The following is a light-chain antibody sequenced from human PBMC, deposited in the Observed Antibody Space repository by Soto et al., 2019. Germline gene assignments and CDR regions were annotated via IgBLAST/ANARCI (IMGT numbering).Light chain of an antibody. V-gene: IGKV1-39*01. CDR3: QQSYSVPIP. J-gene: IGKJ5*01. CDR1: QSISNY. CDR2: AAS. Sequence: DIQMTQTPSSLSASVGGRVTITCRASQSISNYLNWYQQKPGKAPKFLIHAASSLQSGVPSRFSGSGSGTDFTLIINSLQPEDFATYYCQQSYSVPIPFGQGTRLEIK.